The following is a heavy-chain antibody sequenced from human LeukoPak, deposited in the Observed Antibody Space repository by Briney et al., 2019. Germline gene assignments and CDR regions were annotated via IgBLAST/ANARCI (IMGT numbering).Heavy chain of an antibody. V-gene: IGHV3-23*01. CDR1: GFTFSSYA. D-gene: IGHD3-22*01. CDR2: ISGSGGST. CDR3: AVYDSSGHGAFDY. Sequence: GGSLRLSCAASGFTFSSYAMSWVRQAPGKGLEWVSAISGSGGSTYYADSVKGRFTISRDNSKNTLYLQMNSLRAEDTAVYYCAVYDSSGHGAFDYWGQGTLVTVSS. J-gene: IGHJ4*02.